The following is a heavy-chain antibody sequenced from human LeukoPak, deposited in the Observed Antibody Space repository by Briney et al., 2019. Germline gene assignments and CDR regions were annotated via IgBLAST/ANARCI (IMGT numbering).Heavy chain of an antibody. CDR1: GGTFSSYA. CDR2: IIPILGTA. D-gene: IGHD3-16*01. Sequence: SVKVSCKASGGTFSSYAISWVRQAPGQGLEWMGGIIPILGTANYAQKFQGRVTITADESTSTAYMELSSLRSEDTAVYYCARGLVPTRMINNWFDPWGQGTLVTVSS. CDR3: ARGLVPTRMINNWFDP. V-gene: IGHV1-69*13. J-gene: IGHJ5*02.